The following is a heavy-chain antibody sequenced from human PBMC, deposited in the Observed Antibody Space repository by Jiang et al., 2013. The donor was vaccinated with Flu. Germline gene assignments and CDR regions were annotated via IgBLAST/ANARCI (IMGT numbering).Heavy chain of an antibody. CDR3: ARDIYYDSSGYYDF. CDR2: INTDTGET. V-gene: IGHV1-3*04. D-gene: IGHD3-22*01. J-gene: IGHJ4*02. Sequence: GAEVKKPGASVKVSCKTSGYPFSRYSIHWVRQAPGERLEWMGWINTDTGETNYSEKFQDRVSITRDTSATTAFLDLSGLRSEDTAVYYCARDIYYDSSGYYDFWGQGTPVIVSS. CDR1: GYPFSRYS.